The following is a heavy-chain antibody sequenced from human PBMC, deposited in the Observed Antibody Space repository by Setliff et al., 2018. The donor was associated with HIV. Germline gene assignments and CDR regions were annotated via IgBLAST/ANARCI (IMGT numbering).Heavy chain of an antibody. CDR1: GYSFTDYY. D-gene: IGHD6-19*01. Sequence: RASVKVSCKASGYSFTDYYIHWVRQAPGQGLEWMGWISPYNGNTNYAQKLQGRVTMTTDTSTSTAYMDLRSLISDDTAVYYCARDGGAVSGRIDYWGQGTLVTVSS. CDR2: ISPYNGNT. V-gene: IGHV1-18*04. J-gene: IGHJ4*02. CDR3: ARDGGAVSGRIDY.